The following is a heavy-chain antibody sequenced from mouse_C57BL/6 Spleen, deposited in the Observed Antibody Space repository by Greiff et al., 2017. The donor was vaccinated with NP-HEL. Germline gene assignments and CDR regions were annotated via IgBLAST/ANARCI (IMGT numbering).Heavy chain of an antibody. CDR1: GYTFTDYE. J-gene: IGHJ3*01. V-gene: IGHV1-15*01. D-gene: IGHD2-3*01. CDR3: TRESDGYYVAWFAY. Sequence: QVQLQQSGAELVRPGASVTLSCKASGYTFTDYEMHWVKQTPVHGLEWIGAIDPETGGTAYNQKFKGKAILTADKSSSTAYMELRSLTSEDSAVYYCTRESDGYYVAWFAYWGQGTLVTVSA. CDR2: IDPETGGT.